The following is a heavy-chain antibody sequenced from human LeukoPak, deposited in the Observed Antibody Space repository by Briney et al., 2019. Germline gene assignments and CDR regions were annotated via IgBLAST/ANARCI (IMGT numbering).Heavy chain of an antibody. J-gene: IGHJ3*02. CDR1: GFTFSNAW. CDR2: IKSKTDGGTT. CDR3: TSDFIAAADAFDI. D-gene: IGHD6-13*01. Sequence: GGSLRLSCAASGFTFSNAWMSWVRQAPGKGLEWVGRIKSKTDGGTTDYAAPVKGRFTISRDDSKNTLYLQMNSLKTEDTAVYYCTSDFIAAADAFDIWGQGTMVTVSS. V-gene: IGHV3-15*01.